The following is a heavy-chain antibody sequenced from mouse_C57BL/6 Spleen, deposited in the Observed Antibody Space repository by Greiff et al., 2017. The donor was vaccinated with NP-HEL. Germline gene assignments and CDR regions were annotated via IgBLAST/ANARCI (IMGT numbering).Heavy chain of an antibody. Sequence: VKLQESGAELVKPGASVKISCKASGYAFSSYWMNWVKQRPGKGLEWIGQIYPGDGDTNYNGKFKGKATLTADKSSSTAYMQLSSLTSEDSAVYFCASPYYYGSSYGYFDVWGTGTTVTVSS. J-gene: IGHJ1*03. CDR2: IYPGDGDT. V-gene: IGHV1-80*01. CDR1: GYAFSSYW. D-gene: IGHD1-1*01. CDR3: ASPYYYGSSYGYFDV.